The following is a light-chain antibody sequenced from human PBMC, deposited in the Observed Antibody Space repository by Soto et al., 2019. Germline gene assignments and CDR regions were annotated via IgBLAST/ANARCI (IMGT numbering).Light chain of an antibody. CDR1: QTVFTGSNNKNY. V-gene: IGKV4-1*01. Sequence: SGMTQSPDTLTVCLXXRSTTNCKSSQTVFTGSNNKNYLAWYQHKPGQAPKLLMYWATARESGVPDRFRGSGFGTEFTLTITSVQAEDVAVYYCHQYVTLPSVGGGTKVDI. CDR2: WAT. CDR3: HQYVTLPS. J-gene: IGKJ4*01.